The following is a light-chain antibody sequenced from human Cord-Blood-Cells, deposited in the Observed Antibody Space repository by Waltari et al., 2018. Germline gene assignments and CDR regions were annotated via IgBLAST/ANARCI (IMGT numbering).Light chain of an antibody. V-gene: IGLV2-11*01. J-gene: IGLJ2*01. CDR2: DVS. CDR1: SSDVGGYNY. Sequence: QSALTQPRSVSGSPGQSVTISCTGTSSDVGGYNYFSWYQQHTGKAPKLMIYDVSKRPSGVPDRFSGSKSGNTASLTISGLQAEDEADYYCCSYAGSYTVVFGGGTKLTVL. CDR3: CSYAGSYTVV.